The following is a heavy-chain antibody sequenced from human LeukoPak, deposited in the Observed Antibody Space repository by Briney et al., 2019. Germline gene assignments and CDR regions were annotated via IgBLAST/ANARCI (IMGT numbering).Heavy chain of an antibody. CDR3: AKYCSGGNCYSGLY. CDR2: ITSGGQT. CDR1: GFSFSSYS. D-gene: IGHD2-15*01. V-gene: IGHV3-23*01. Sequence: GGSLGLSCAASGFSFSSYSMNWVRQAPGKGLQWVSTITSGGQTYYADSVKGRFTISRDNSKNTLYLQMNSLRAEDTAVYQCAKYCSGGNCYSGLYWGQGTLVTVSS. J-gene: IGHJ4*02.